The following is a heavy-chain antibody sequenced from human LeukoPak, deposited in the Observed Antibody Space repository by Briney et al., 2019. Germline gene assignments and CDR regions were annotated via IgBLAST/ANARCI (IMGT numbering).Heavy chain of an antibody. V-gene: IGHV1-69*13. CDR1: GGTFSSYT. Sequence: ASVKISCKASGGTFSSYTITWVRQAPGQGLEWMGGIIPIFGTANYAQKFQGRVTITADESTSTAYMELSSLRSEDTAVYYCARVNCGGDCYSDRGAFDTWGQGTMVTVSS. J-gene: IGHJ3*02. D-gene: IGHD2-21*02. CDR3: ARVNCGGDCYSDRGAFDT. CDR2: IIPIFGTA.